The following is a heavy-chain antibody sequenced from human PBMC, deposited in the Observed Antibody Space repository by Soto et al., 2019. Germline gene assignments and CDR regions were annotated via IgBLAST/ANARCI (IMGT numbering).Heavy chain of an antibody. CDR2: IDAGNGNT. CDR1: GYTFTSYA. J-gene: IGHJ5*02. D-gene: IGHD2-15*01. Sequence: ASVKVSCKASGYTFTSYAMHWVRQAPGQRLEWMGWIDAGNGNTKYSQKFQGRVTITRDTSASTAYMELSSLRSEDTAVYYCARDVGVCGGSCYLPKSNWFDPWGQGTLVTVSS. V-gene: IGHV1-3*01. CDR3: ARDVGVCGGSCYLPKSNWFDP.